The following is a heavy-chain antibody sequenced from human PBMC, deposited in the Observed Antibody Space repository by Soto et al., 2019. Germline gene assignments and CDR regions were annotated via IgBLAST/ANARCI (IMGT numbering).Heavy chain of an antibody. CDR2: INHSGST. J-gene: IGHJ4*02. V-gene: IGHV4-34*01. Sequence: QVQLQQWGAGLLKPSETLSLTCAVYGGSFSGYYWSWIRQPPGKGLEWIGEINHSGSTNYNPSLKSRVTISVDTSKNQFSLKLSSVTAADTAVYYCARKYRYGSGKLDYWGQGTLVTVSS. CDR3: ARKYRYGSGKLDY. CDR1: GGSFSGYY. D-gene: IGHD3-10*01.